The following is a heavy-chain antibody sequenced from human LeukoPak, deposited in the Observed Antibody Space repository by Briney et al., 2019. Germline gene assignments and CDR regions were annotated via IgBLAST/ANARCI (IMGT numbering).Heavy chain of an antibody. CDR1: GGTFSNYA. Sequence: SVKVSCKASGGTFSNYAISWVRQAPGQGLEWMGGIIPIFGTANYAQKFQGRVTVTADESTTTAYMELSSLRSEDTAVYYCARDRTDSEFDYWGQGTLVTVSS. D-gene: IGHD2-2*01. CDR2: IIPIFGTA. J-gene: IGHJ4*02. V-gene: IGHV1-69*13. CDR3: ARDRTDSEFDY.